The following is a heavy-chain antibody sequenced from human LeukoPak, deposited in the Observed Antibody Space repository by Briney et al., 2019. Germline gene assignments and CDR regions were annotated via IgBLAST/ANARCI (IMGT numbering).Heavy chain of an antibody. D-gene: IGHD2-2*01. CDR3: ARATRGYCSSTSCQGYMDV. CDR1: GCTFSSYT. CDR2: ITSSSSYI. V-gene: IGHV3-21*04. J-gene: IGHJ6*03. Sequence: GGSLRLSCAASGCTFSSYTMNWVRQAPGKRLEWVSSITSSSSYIYYADSVKGRFTISRDNAKNSLYLQMNSLRAEDTAVYYCARATRGYCSSTSCQGYMDVWGKGTTVTISS.